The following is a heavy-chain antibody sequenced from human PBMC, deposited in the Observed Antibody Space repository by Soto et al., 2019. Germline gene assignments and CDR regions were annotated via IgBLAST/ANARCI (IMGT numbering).Heavy chain of an antibody. V-gene: IGHV1-18*01. J-gene: IGHJ4*02. Sequence: QVQLVQSGAEVKMPGASVKVSCKASGYTFTRNGISWVRQAPGQGLEWMGWVSAYNGNTKYALKLQGRVTMTTDTSTSTAYMELRSLRSDDTAVYYCVRVADDDYMHWWYFDYWGQGTLVTVSS. CDR2: VSAYNGNT. CDR3: VRVADDDYMHWWYFDY. D-gene: IGHD4-17*01. CDR1: GYTFTRNG.